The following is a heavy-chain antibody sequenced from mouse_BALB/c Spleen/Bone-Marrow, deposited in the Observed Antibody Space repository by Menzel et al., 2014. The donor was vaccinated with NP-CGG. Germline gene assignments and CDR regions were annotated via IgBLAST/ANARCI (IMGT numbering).Heavy chain of an antibody. J-gene: IGHJ2*01. CDR1: GFNIIDTY. D-gene: IGHD2-4*01. V-gene: IGHV14-3*02. CDR3: ARFPYDYGGGDY. Sequence: VQLQQSGAELVKPGASVKLSCTASGFNIIDTYMHWVKQRPEQGLEWIGRIDPANGNTKYDPKFQGKATITADTSSNTAYLQLSSLTSEDTAVYYCARFPYDYGGGDYWGQGTTLTVSS. CDR2: IDPANGNT.